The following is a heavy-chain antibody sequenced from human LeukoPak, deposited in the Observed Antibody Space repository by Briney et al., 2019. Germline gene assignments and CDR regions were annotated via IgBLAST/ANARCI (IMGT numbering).Heavy chain of an antibody. D-gene: IGHD2-8*01. Sequence: PGGSLRLSCAASGFTFSSYGMHWVRQAPGKGLEWVAVISYDGSNKYYADSVKGRFTISRDNSKNTLYLQMNGLRPEDTALYYCSTDPRLLIYWGHGTLVTVSS. J-gene: IGHJ4*01. CDR1: GFTFSSYG. V-gene: IGHV3-30*03. CDR2: ISYDGSNK. CDR3: STDPRLLIY.